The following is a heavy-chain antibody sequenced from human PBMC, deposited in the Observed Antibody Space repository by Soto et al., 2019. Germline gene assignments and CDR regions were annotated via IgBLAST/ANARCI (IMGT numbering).Heavy chain of an antibody. CDR3: AREHSAYYDSCGYYHRFDY. CDR1: GGTFSSYA. J-gene: IGHJ4*02. Sequence: QVQLVQSGAEVKKPGSSVKVSCKASGGTFSSYAISWVRQAPGQGLEWMGGIIPIFGTANYAQKFQGRVTITADESTTTAYMELSSLRSEDTAVYYCAREHSAYYDSCGYYHRFDYWGQGTLVTVSS. CDR2: IIPIFGTA. D-gene: IGHD3-22*01. V-gene: IGHV1-69*01.